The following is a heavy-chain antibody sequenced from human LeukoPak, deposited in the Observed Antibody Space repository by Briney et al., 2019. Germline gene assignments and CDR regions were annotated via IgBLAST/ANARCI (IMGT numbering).Heavy chain of an antibody. J-gene: IGHJ4*02. V-gene: IGHV3-30*02. Sequence: GGSLRLSCAASGFTFSNFGMHWVRQAPGKGLEWVAFIRYDGSNKYYADSVKGRFTISRDNAKNSIHLQMDSLRAEDTAVYYCARDSYYNFTKYYYAYFDLWGQGTPVTVSS. CDR3: ARDSYYNFTKYYYAYFDL. CDR2: IRYDGSNK. CDR1: GFTFSNFG. D-gene: IGHD3-10*01.